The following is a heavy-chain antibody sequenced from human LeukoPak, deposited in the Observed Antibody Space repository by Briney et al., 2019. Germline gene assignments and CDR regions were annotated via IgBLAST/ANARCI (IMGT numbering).Heavy chain of an antibody. J-gene: IGHJ3*02. V-gene: IGHV4-34*01. CDR1: GGSFSGYY. Sequence: PSETLSLTCAVYGGSFSGYYWSWIRQPPGKGLEWIGEINHSGSTNYNPSLKSRVTISVDTSKNQFSLKLSSVTAADTAVYYCARALRGWYPKNDAFDIWGQGTMVTVSS. D-gene: IGHD6-19*01. CDR3: ARALRGWYPKNDAFDI. CDR2: INHSGST.